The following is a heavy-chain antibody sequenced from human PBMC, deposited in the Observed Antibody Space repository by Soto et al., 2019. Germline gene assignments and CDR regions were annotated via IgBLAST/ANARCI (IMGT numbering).Heavy chain of an antibody. CDR3: AKRSPSGTYYFYY. Sequence: GGSLILSCAASVFPFNSYAMHSVRQGPGQGLERVSSLGNSSGDSLYADSVQCRFTISRDNSRNTLYLQMNSLRTEDTAIYYCAKRSPSGTYYFYYWGQGTRVTVS. V-gene: IGHV3-23*01. D-gene: IGHD1-26*01. CDR2: LGNSSGDS. J-gene: IGHJ4*02. CDR1: VFPFNSYA.